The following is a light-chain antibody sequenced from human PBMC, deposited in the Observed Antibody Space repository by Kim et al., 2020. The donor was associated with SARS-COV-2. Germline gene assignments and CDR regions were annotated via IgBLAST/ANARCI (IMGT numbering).Light chain of an antibody. J-gene: IGLJ3*02. CDR1: NIEDKN. Sequence: SYELTQPLSVSVALGQTARITCGGNNIEDKNVHWYQRKPGQAPVLVIYRDNKRPSEISDRLSGSNSGNTATLTISRAQAGDEADYYCQVWDSSSGVFGGG. CDR3: QVWDSSSGV. CDR2: RDN. V-gene: IGLV3-9*01.